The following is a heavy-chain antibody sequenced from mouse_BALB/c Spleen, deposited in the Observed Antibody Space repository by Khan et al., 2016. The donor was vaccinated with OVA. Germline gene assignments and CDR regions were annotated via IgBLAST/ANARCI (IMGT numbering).Heavy chain of an antibody. Sequence: EVQLQETGPSLVKPSKTLSLTCSVTGDSITSGYWNWIRNFPGNKLEYMGYINYSGSTYYNPSLKSRISITRDTSRNQYYLQLNSVTTEDTATYYCARPGSGYVDWYFDVWGAGTTVTVSS. V-gene: IGHV3-8*02. D-gene: IGHD1-1*01. CDR1: GDSITSGY. CDR2: INYSGST. CDR3: ARPGSGYVDWYFDV. J-gene: IGHJ1*01.